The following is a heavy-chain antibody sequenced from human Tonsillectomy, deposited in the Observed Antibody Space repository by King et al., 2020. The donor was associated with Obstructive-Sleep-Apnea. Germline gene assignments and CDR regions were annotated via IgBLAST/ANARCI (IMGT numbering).Heavy chain of an antibody. CDR3: AKGEWSSRSIDY. D-gene: IGHD6-13*01. Sequence: VQLVESGGGVVQPGTSLRLSCAASGFSFSTRDIHWVRQAPGKGLEWVALISWNEIDKYYAYSVKGRFTISRDNSKNTLYLEMNGLRAEDTAAYYCAKGEWSSRSIDYWGQGTLVTVSS. J-gene: IGHJ4*02. V-gene: IGHV3-30*18. CDR1: GFSFSTRD. CDR2: ISWNEIDK.